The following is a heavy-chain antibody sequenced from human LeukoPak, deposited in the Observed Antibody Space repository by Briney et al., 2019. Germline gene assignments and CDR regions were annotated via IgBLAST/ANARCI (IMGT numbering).Heavy chain of an antibody. V-gene: IGHV1-2*02. CDR2: INPNSGGT. D-gene: IGHD6-13*01. CDR3: AREAAASRRGDLVAFDI. Sequence: GASVKVSCKASGYTFTGYYMHWVRQAPGQGLEWMGWINPNSGGTNYAQKFQGRVTMTRGTSISTAYMELSRLRSDDTAVYYCAREAAASRRGDLVAFDIWGQGTMVTVSS. J-gene: IGHJ3*02. CDR1: GYTFTGYY.